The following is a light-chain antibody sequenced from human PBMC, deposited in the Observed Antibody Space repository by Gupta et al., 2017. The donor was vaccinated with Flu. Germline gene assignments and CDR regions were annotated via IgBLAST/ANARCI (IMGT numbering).Light chain of an antibody. J-gene: IGLJ1*01. Sequence: SYVLTQPPLVSVAPGQTARITCGGNNIGTKSVHWYQQKPGQAPVLVVYDDTDRPSEIPERFSGSNSGNTATLTISRGEAGDEADYYGQGWDAGSDHFFGTGTKVTVL. CDR3: QGWDAGSDHF. V-gene: IGLV3-21*02. CDR1: NIGTKS. CDR2: DDT.